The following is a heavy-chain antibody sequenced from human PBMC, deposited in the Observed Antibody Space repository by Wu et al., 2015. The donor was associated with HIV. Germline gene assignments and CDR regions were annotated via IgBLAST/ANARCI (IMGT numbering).Heavy chain of an antibody. CDR3: ARDQYSDNTGDYYESVY. D-gene: IGHD3-22*01. CDR2: LIPMHGTA. J-gene: IGHJ4*02. CDR1: GGTFSNYA. V-gene: IGHV1-69*11. Sequence: QVQLLQSGAEVKNPGSSVRVSCTASGGTFSNYALSWVRQAPGQGLEWMGRLIPMHGTANYAQKFQGRVTITADESTTTVYMELNNLASEDTAMYYCARDQYSDNTGDYYESVYWGQGTLVTVSS.